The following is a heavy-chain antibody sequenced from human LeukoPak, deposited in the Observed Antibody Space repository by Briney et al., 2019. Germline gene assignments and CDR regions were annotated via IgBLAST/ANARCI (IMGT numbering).Heavy chain of an antibody. D-gene: IGHD3-16*01. J-gene: IGHJ4*02. V-gene: IGHV4-39*01. CDR1: GGSISSTSYY. CDR2: IHYSGNT. Sequence: SETLSLTCTVSGGSISSTSYYWGWIRQPPGKWLEWIGSIHYSGNTYYNPSLKSRGTISVDTSKNRFSLRLSSVTAADTAVYYCARVSLVLGLGLDYWGQGTLVTVSS. CDR3: ARVSLVLGLGLDY.